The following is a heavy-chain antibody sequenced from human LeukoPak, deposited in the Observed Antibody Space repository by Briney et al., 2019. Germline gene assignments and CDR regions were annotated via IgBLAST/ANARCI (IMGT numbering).Heavy chain of an antibody. Sequence: GGSLRLSCAVYGLSFTNFWMSWVRQAPGRGLEWVANIHPEGNEKYHVESVKGRFTISRDNTKNLLFLQMNGLGFEDRAVYYCERGDAFSGDYWGQGTLVTVSS. CDR3: ERGDAFSGDY. J-gene: IGHJ4*02. CDR1: GLSFTNFW. V-gene: IGHV3-7*04. CDR2: IHPEGNEK. D-gene: IGHD2-21*02.